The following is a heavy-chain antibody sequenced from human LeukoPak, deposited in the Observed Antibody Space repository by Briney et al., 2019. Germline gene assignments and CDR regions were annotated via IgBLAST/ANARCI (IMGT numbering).Heavy chain of an antibody. CDR2: IYYSGST. CDR3: ARTPLGYSSGWYFDY. J-gene: IGHJ4*02. CDR1: GGSISSSSYY. Sequence: SETLSLTCTVPGGSISSSSYYWGWIRQPPGKGLEWIGSIYYSGSTYYNPSLKSRVTISVDTSKNQFSLKLSSVTAADTAVYYCARTPLGYSSGWYFDYWGQGTLVTVSS. V-gene: IGHV4-39*01. D-gene: IGHD6-19*01.